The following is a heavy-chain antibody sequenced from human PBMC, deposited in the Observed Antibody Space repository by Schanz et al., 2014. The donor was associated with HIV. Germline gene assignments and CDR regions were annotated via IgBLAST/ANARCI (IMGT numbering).Heavy chain of an antibody. J-gene: IGHJ4*02. CDR2: VKSKIDGGTT. CDR1: GFTFSSYV. CDR3: TTDSEPYVY. D-gene: IGHD3-16*01. Sequence: EVQLVESGGGVVQPGRSLRLSCAASGFTFSSYVMHWVRQAPGKGLEWVGRVKSKIDGGTTDYAAPVKGRFIISRDDSKNTMYLQMNRLKAEDTALYYCTTDSEPYVYWGQGTLVTVSS. V-gene: IGHV3-15*01.